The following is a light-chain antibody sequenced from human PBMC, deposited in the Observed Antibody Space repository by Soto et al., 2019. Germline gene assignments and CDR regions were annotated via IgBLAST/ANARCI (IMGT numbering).Light chain of an antibody. Sequence: QSALTQPASVSGSPGQSITISCTGSSSDVGAYTSVSWYQQHPGKAPKLMIYEVSNRPSGVSRRFSGSKSGNTASLTISGLQAEDEARYYCSSYTSDNRNYVFGTGTKVTVL. CDR3: SSYTSDNRNYV. CDR1: SSDVGAYTS. V-gene: IGLV2-14*01. CDR2: EVS. J-gene: IGLJ1*01.